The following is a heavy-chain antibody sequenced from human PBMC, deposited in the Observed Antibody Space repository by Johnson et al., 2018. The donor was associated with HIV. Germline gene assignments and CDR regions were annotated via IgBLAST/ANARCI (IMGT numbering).Heavy chain of an antibody. Sequence: QMQLVESGGGVVQPGRSLRLSCAASGFTSSDYYMSWIRQAPGKGLEWVSYISSSGTIVYYADSVKGRFTISRDNAKNSLYLQMNSLRAEDTALYYCAKDTTFSSSHAFDIWGQWTMVTVSS. CDR1: GFTSSDYY. J-gene: IGHJ3*02. CDR3: AKDTTFSSSHAFDI. D-gene: IGHD6-6*01. CDR2: ISSSGTIV. V-gene: IGHV3-11*01.